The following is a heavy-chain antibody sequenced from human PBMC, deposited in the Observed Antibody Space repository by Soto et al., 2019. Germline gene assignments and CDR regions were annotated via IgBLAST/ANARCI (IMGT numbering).Heavy chain of an antibody. CDR3: ARWGTTGGLDV. CDR1: GFTFRSYV. D-gene: IGHD3-16*01. CDR2: TSYDGTNK. J-gene: IGHJ4*02. V-gene: IGHV3-30*19. Sequence: QVQLVESGGGVVQPGTSLRLSCVGSGFTFRSYVIHWVRQAPGKGLEWVALTSYDGTNKFYDDSVKGRFTISRDNSRNTGDLQMDSLRLEDTALYYCARWGTTGGLDVWGQGTLVSVSS.